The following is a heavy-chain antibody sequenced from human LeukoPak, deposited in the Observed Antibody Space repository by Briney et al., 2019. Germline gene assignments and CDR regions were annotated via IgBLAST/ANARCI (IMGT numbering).Heavy chain of an antibody. D-gene: IGHD2-15*01. J-gene: IGHJ6*03. CDR1: GFTFSSYA. CDR2: ISYDGSNK. CDR3: ARSGGYPPNCSGGSCYRQYYYYYYYMDV. V-gene: IGHV3-30*04. Sequence: GGSLRLSCAASGFTFSSYAMHWVRQAPGKGLEWVAVISYDGSNKYYADSVKGRFTISRDNSKNTLYLQMNSLRAEDTAVYYCARSGGYPPNCSGGSCYRQYYYYYYYMDVWGKGTTVTVSS.